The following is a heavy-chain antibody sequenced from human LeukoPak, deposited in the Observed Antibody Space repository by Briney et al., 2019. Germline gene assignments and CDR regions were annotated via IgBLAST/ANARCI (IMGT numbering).Heavy chain of an antibody. CDR2: INHSGST. V-gene: IGHV4-34*01. CDR1: GGSFSGYY. J-gene: IGHJ4*02. CDR3: ASIAVAGLRDY. D-gene: IGHD6-19*01. Sequence: SETLSLTCAVYGGSFSGYYWSWIRQPPGKGLEWIGEINHSGSTNYNPSLKSRVTISVDTSKNQFSLKLSSVTAADTAVYYCASIAVAGLRDYWGQGTLVTVSS.